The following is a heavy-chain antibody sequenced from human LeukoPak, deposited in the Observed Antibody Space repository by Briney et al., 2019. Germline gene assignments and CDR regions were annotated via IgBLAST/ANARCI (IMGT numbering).Heavy chain of an antibody. D-gene: IGHD2-21*02. CDR3: ARLGGSRGGDWSYAFDI. CDR2: IKQDGSEK. V-gene: IGHV3-7*03. Sequence: HPGGSLRLSCAASGFTFSSYWMSWVRQAPGKGLEWVANIKQDGSEKYYVDSVKGRFTISRDNAKNSLYLQMNSLRAEDTAVYYCARLGGSRGGDWSYAFDIWGQGTMVTVSS. CDR1: GFTFSSYW. J-gene: IGHJ3*02.